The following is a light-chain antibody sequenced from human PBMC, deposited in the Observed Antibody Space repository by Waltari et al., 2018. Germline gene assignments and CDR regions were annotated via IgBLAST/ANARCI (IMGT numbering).Light chain of an antibody. J-gene: IGLJ1*01. CDR3: CSYAGSGIYV. Sequence: QSALTQPASVSGSPGQSITVSCTGTSSDVGSYNLVSWFQQYPDKAPKLIIFEVNKRPSGVSNRFSGSKSGNTASLTISGLQAGDEADYYCCSYAGSGIYVFGTGAKVTGL. CDR2: EVN. V-gene: IGLV2-23*02. CDR1: SSDVGSYNL.